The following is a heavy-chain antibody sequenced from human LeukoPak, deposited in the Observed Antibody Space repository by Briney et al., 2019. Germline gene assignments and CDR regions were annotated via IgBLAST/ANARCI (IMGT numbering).Heavy chain of an antibody. V-gene: IGHV4-59*01. CDR2: IYDSGST. CDR3: ACHTTADAFDI. CDR1: GGSISSYY. D-gene: IGHD4-17*01. Sequence: KPSETLSLTCTVSGGSISSYYWSWIRQPPGKGLEWIGYIYDSGSTNYNPSLKSRVTISVDTSKNQFSLKLSSVTAADTAVYYCACHTTADAFDIWGQGTMVTVSS. J-gene: IGHJ3*02.